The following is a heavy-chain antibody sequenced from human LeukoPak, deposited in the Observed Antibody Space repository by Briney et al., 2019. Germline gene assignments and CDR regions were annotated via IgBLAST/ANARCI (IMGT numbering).Heavy chain of an antibody. J-gene: IGHJ6*02. CDR1: GGSISSYY. Sequence: SETLSLTCTVSGGSISSYYWSWIRQPAGKGLEWIGRIYTSGSTNYNPSLKRRVTMSVDTSKNQFSLKLSSVTAADTAVYYCALTGTTGRHYYYYGMDVWGQGTTVTVSS. CDR2: IYTSGST. D-gene: IGHD1-7*01. CDR3: ALTGTTGRHYYYYGMDV. V-gene: IGHV4-4*07.